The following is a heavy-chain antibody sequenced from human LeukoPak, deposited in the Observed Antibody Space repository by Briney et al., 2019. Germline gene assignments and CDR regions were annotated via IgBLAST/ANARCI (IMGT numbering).Heavy chain of an antibody. V-gene: IGHV3-73*01. CDR1: GFAFSGSA. CDR2: IRSRANSYVT. J-gene: IGHJ6*02. D-gene: IGHD5-18*01. CDR3: AKGGYSYYYYYYGMDV. Sequence: GGSLRLSCAASGFAFSGSAVDWIRQAPGKGLEWIGRIRSRANSYVTVYPAAVTGRFIISRDNAKNSLYLQMNSLRAEDTALYYCAKGGYSYYYYYYGMDVWGQGTTVTVSS.